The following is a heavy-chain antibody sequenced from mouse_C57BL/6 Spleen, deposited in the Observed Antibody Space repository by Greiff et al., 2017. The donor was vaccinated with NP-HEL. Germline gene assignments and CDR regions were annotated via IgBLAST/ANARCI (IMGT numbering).Heavy chain of an antibody. CDR1: GYTFTSYD. CDR2: LYPRDGST. D-gene: IGHD1-1*01. J-gene: IGHJ1*03. V-gene: IGHV1-85*01. Sequence: QVQLQQSGPELVKPGASVKLSCKASGYTFTSYDINWVKQRPGQGLEWIGWLYPRDGSTKYNEKFKGKATLTVDTSSSTAYMELHSLTSEDSAVYFCARSSRFITTVGDWYFDVWGTGTTVTVSS. CDR3: ARSSRFITTVGDWYFDV.